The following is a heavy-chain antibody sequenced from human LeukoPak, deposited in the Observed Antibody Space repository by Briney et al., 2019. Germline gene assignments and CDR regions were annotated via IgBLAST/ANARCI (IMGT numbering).Heavy chain of an antibody. V-gene: IGHV3-48*02. CDR2: ISPSSSTR. Sequence: GGSLRLSCVASGFAFSRSGMNWVRQAPGKGLEWLSCISPSSSTRHYADSVRGRLIISRDNAKNSLYLQMNSLTEEDTAVYYCEREASYYFDDWGPGTLVTVSS. CDR3: EREASYYFDD. CDR1: GFAFSRSG. J-gene: IGHJ4*02.